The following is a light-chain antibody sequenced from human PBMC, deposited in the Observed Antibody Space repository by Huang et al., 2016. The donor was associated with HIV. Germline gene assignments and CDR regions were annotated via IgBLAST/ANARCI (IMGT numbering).Light chain of an antibody. CDR3: QQRSNWPPIT. J-gene: IGKJ5*01. Sequence: ERATSAGSVSHSGTKYGAWDQRKPGQAPRRRIYEASNRATGIPARFSGSGSGTDVTLTISSLEPEDFAVYYCQQRSNWPPITFGQGTRLEIK. CDR2: EAS. CDR1: HSGTKY. V-gene: IGKV3-11*01.